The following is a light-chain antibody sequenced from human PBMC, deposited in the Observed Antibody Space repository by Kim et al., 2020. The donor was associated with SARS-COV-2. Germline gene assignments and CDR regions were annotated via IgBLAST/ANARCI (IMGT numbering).Light chain of an antibody. V-gene: IGLV2-14*03. Sequence: QSFTISCNGTKTDIGRYNYVSWYQQYPGKAPKLIIFDVTKRPSGVSSRFSGSKSGNTASLTISGLQAEDEAEYFCSSYTISSLFYVFGSGTKVTVL. CDR3: SSYTISSLFYV. CDR2: DVT. J-gene: IGLJ1*01. CDR1: KTDIGRYNY.